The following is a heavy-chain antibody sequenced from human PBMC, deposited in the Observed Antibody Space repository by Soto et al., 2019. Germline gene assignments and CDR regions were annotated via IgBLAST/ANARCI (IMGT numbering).Heavy chain of an antibody. CDR2: IVVGSGNT. CDR3: AAELYSGGSCCSFDI. D-gene: IGHD2-15*01. Sequence: VASVKVSCKTSGFTFSKSAVQWVRHARGQRLEWMGWIVVGSGNTQYAQKFRERVTITRDMSTSTAHMEVSSLASEDTAVYYCAAELYSGGSCCSFDIWRQGTMVNVSS. CDR1: GFTFSKSA. J-gene: IGHJ3*02. V-gene: IGHV1-58*01.